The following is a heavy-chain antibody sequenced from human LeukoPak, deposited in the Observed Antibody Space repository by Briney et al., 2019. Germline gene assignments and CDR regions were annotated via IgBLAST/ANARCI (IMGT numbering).Heavy chain of an antibody. CDR2: IYHSGST. D-gene: IGHD3-10*01. V-gene: IGHV4-30-2*01. J-gene: IGHJ6*04. CDR3: ARDKVRGSGTHSYYYSYGMDV. CDR1: GGSISSGGYS. Sequence: SETLSLTCAVSGGSISSGGYSWSWIRQPPGKGLEWIGYIYHSGSTYYNPSLKSRVTISVDRSKNQFSLKLSSVTAADTAVYYCARDKVRGSGTHSYYYSYGMDVWGKGTTVTVSS.